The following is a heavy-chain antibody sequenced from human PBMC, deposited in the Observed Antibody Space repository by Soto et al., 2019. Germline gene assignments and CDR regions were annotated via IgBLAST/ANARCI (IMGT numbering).Heavy chain of an antibody. J-gene: IGHJ6*02. Sequence: SLKISCKGSGYSFTSYWISWVRQMPGKGLEWMGRIDPSDSYTNYSPSFQGHVTISADKSISTAYLQWSSLKASDTAMYYCARVFARALDGNSGYYYYGMDVWGQRTTVTVSS. CDR1: GYSFTSYW. D-gene: IGHD4-17*01. CDR3: ARVFARALDGNSGYYYYGMDV. CDR2: IDPSDSYT. V-gene: IGHV5-10-1*01.